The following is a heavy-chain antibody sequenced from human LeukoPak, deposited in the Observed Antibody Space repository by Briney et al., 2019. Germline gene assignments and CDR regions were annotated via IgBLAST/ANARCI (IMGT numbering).Heavy chain of an antibody. D-gene: IGHD2/OR15-2a*01. V-gene: IGHV4-4*07. CDR1: GGSISNYY. J-gene: IGHJ4*02. CDR3: ARDFYGDDGHHPFDY. CDR2: IYASGST. Sequence: PWHCLSLTCSVSGGSISNYYWNWLRQPAGKGLEWIGRIYASGSTDYNPSLQRRVTISMDKTKKHLPLNLKSVTAADTAFYYCARDFYGDDGHHPFDYWGQGIQVTASS.